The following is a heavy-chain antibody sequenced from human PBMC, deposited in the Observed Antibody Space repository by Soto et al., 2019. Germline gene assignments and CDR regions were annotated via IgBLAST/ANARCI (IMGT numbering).Heavy chain of an antibody. CDR2: IFYNGTT. D-gene: IGHD3-3*01. CDR1: GGFISTYF. J-gene: IGHJ5*02. CDR3: ARSTPNTRFLVLCFDT. V-gene: IGHV4-59*01. Sequence: SETLSLTCTVSGGFISTYFWSWIRQVPGKGPEWIGYIFYNGTTNYNPSLKSRVTMSVDTSKNQFSLKLNSVTAADTAVYYCARSTPNTRFLVLCFDTWGQGTQVTVSS.